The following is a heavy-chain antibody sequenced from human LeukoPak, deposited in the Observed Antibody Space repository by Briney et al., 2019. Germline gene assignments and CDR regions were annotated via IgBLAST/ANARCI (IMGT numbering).Heavy chain of an antibody. CDR3: ARYIVVVTAIPGLESGSED. D-gene: IGHD2-21*02. V-gene: IGHV4-4*02. J-gene: IGHJ4*02. CDR1: GVSISSSNW. CDR2: SCHSGST. Sequence: PSATLSLTCAVSGVSISSSNWWSWVRQPPGKGLGWIGSSCHSGSTNYNPSLKGRVTISVDTSKNQFSLKLSSVTTADTAVYYCARYIVVVTAIPGLESGSEDWGQGTLVTVSS.